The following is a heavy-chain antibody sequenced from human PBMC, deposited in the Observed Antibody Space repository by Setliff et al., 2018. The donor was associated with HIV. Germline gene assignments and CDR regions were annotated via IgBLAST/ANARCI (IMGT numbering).Heavy chain of an antibody. V-gene: IGHV1-24*01. CDR3: ATAKEVWLAEGGFDY. CDR1: GYLTELS. J-gene: IGHJ4*02. D-gene: IGHD6-19*01. Sequence: GASVKVSCKVSGYLTELSMHWVRQASGKGFEWMGRFDPEDGDTLYAHKFQGRVTMTEDTSTDTAYLELSGLRSEDTAVYYCATAKEVWLAEGGFDYWGQGTLVTSPQ. CDR2: FDPEDGDT.